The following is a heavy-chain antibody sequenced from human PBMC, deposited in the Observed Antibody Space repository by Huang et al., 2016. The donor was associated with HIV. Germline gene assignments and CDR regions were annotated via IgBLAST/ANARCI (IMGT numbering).Heavy chain of an antibody. CDR3: ARFRGPQVTLNWLDP. CDR1: GYTFFTYS. Sequence: QVQLVQSGPEMKKPGASVNVSCKASGYTFFTYSISWVRQAPGQGLEWMGWVSTYKWNTNYAKKFQGRLTVTTDVSTSSAYMELKNLRSDDTAVYYCARFRGPQVTLNWLDPWGQGTLVTVSS. J-gene: IGHJ5*02. V-gene: IGHV1-18*01. CDR2: VSTYKWNT. D-gene: IGHD3-10*01.